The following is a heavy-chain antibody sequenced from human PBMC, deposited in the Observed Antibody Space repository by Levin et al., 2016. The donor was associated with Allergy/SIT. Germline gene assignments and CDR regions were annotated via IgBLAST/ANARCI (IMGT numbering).Heavy chain of an antibody. CDR1: GYTFTGYY. D-gene: IGHD6-19*01. CDR2: INPNSGGT. Sequence: SVKVSCKASGYTFTGYYMHWVRQAPGQGLEWMGWINPNSGGTNYAQKFQGWVTMTRDTSISTAYMELSRLRSDDTAVYYCARARSGDDGAFDIWGQGTMVTVSS. J-gene: IGHJ3*02. CDR3: ARARSGDDGAFDI. V-gene: IGHV1-2*04.